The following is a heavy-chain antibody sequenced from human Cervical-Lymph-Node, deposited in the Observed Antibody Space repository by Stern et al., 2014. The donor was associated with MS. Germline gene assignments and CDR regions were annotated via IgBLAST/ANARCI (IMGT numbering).Heavy chain of an antibody. D-gene: IGHD5-24*01. CDR2: IHNSGTT. V-gene: IGHV4-30-4*01. CDR1: GGSISSAEYY. Sequence: QVQLQESGPGLVKPSQTLSLTCAVTGGSISSAEYYWSWIRQSPGKGLEWIGYIHNSGTTYYNPSLKSRVTMSVDTSKNQFSLKLRSVTAADTDVYYCSRDADGYSLVFGYWGRGTLVTVSS. CDR3: SRDADGYSLVFGY. J-gene: IGHJ4*02.